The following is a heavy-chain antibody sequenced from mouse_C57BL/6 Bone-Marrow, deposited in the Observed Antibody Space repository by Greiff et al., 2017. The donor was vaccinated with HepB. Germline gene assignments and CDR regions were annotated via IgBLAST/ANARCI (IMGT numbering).Heavy chain of an antibody. J-gene: IGHJ3*01. CDR2: IDPETGGT. CDR1: GYTFTDYE. CDR3: TRRNYGSSWFAY. D-gene: IGHD1-1*01. Sequence: VQLQQSGAELVRPGASVTLSCKASGYTFTDYEMHWVKQTPVHGLEWIGAIDPETGGTAYNQKFKGKAILTADKSSSTAYMELRSLTSEDSAVYYYTRRNYGSSWFAYWGQGTLVTVSA. V-gene: IGHV1-15*01.